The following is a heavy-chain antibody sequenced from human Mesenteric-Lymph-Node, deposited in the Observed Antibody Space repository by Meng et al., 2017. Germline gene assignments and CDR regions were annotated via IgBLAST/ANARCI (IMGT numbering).Heavy chain of an antibody. CDR1: GASVTSDNTC. CDR2: IYTIGST. CDR3: ASLGIQLWIDY. Sequence: SETLSLTCTVSGASVTSDNTCWSWIRQPPGKGLEWIGYIYTIGSTKYNPSLKSRVTISVDTSKNQFSLKLSSVTAADTAVYYCASLGIQLWIDYWGQGTLVTVSS. J-gene: IGHJ4*02. D-gene: IGHD5-18*01. V-gene: IGHV4-61*01.